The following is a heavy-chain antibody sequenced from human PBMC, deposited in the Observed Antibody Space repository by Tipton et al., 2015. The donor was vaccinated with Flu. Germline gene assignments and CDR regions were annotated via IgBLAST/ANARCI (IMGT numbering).Heavy chain of an antibody. D-gene: IGHD3/OR15-3a*01. V-gene: IGHV4-39*01. CDR3: ARQPSYETFGLFLPGWFDP. CDR1: GGSISRSHYS. J-gene: IGHJ5*02. CDR2: IYYSGTT. Sequence: TLSLTCTVSGGSISRSHYSWGWIRQPPGKGLERIGNIYYSGTTYYNPSLKSRVTISVDTSKNQFSLKLRSVTAADTAVYYCARQPSYETFGLFLPGWFDPWGQGTLVTVSS.